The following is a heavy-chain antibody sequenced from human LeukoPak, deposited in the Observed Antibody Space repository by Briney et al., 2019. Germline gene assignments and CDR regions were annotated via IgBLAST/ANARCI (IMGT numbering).Heavy chain of an antibody. V-gene: IGHV3-9*01. D-gene: IGHD4-17*01. CDR1: GFTFDDYA. J-gene: IGHJ4*02. CDR3: ASLKATVTTPDY. Sequence: PGRSLRLSCAASGFTFDDYAMHWVRQAPGKGLEWVSGISWNSGSIGYADSVKGRFTISRDNAKNSLYLQMNSLRDEDTAVYYCASLKATVTTPDYWGQGTLVTVSS. CDR2: ISWNSGSI.